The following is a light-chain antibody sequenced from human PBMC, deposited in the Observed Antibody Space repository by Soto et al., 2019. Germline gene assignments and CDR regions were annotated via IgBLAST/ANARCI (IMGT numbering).Light chain of an antibody. J-gene: IGKJ5*01. CDR1: KSVSSSY. V-gene: IGKV3-20*01. Sequence: EIVLTQSPGTLSLSPGERATLSCRASKSVSSSYLAWYQQKPGQAPRLLIYGASSRATGIPDRFSGSGSGTDFTLTISRLEPEDFAVYFCQQYVNSPITFGQGTRLEIK. CDR3: QQYVNSPIT. CDR2: GAS.